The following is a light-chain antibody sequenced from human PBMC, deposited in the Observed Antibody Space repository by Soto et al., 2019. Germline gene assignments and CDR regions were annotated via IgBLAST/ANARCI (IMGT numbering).Light chain of an antibody. J-gene: IGKJ2*01. V-gene: IGKV3-15*01. Sequence: DIVLTQSPATLSVSPGESASLSCRASQSVSRALAWYQHVPGQAPRLLIYDSSTRATGVPARFSGSGSGTRFTFTISSLRSEDFAVYYCQQYNSWPPRYTFGQGTKLEI. CDR2: DSS. CDR1: QSVSRA. CDR3: QQYNSWPPRYT.